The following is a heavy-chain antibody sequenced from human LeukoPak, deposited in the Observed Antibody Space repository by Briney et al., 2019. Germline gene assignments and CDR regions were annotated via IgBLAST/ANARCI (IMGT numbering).Heavy chain of an antibody. CDR1: GGSISSGSYY. J-gene: IGHJ4*02. CDR2: IYTSGST. V-gene: IGHV4-61*02. CDR3: ARTGDTSGFYSISYFDY. D-gene: IGHD3-22*01. Sequence: PSQTLSLTCTVSGGSISSGSYYWSWIRQPAGKGLEWIGRIYTSGSTYYKPSLKSRVTISVDTSNSQFSLNLSSVTAADTAVYYCARTGDTSGFYSISYFDYWGQGTLVTVSS.